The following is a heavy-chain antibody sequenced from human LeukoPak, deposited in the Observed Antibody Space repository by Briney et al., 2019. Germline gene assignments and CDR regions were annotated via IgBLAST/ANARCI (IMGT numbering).Heavy chain of an antibody. J-gene: IGHJ4*02. D-gene: IGHD4-23*01. CDR1: GFTFSSYA. V-gene: IGHV3-23*01. CDR2: ISGSGGDT. Sequence: GGSLRLSCAASGFTFSSYAMSWVRQAPGKGLEWVSSISGSGGDTYYADSVKGRFTISRDNSKNTLYMQMNSLRAEDTAVYYCAKLVTHFDYWGQGTLVTVSS. CDR3: AKLVTHFDY.